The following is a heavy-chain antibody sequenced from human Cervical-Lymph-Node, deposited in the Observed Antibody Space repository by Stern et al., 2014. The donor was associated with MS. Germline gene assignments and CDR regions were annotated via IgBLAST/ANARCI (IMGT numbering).Heavy chain of an antibody. CDR1: GFTFSSYS. D-gene: IGHD4-17*01. Sequence: EVQLVESGGGLVQPGGSLRLSCAASGFTFSSYSMNWVRQAPGKGLEWVSYISSSSSTIYYADSVKGRFTISRDNAKNSLYLQMNSLRAEDTAVYYCARDRDYATYDAFDIWGQGTMVTVSS. V-gene: IGHV3-48*01. CDR3: ARDRDYATYDAFDI. J-gene: IGHJ3*02. CDR2: ISSSSSTI.